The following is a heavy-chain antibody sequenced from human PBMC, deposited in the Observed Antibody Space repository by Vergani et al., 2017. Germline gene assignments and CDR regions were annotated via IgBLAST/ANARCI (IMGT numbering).Heavy chain of an antibody. CDR2: INSDGSST. CDR3: ARGYYGSGSYYNRAGY. CDR1: GFTFSSYW. Sequence: EVQLVESGGGLVQPGGSLRLSCAASGFTFSSYWMHWVRQAPGKGLVWVSRINSDGSSTSYADSVKGRFTISRDNAKNTLYLQMNSLRAEDTAVYYCARGYYGSGSYYNRAGYWGQGTLVTVSS. V-gene: IGHV3-74*01. D-gene: IGHD3-10*01. J-gene: IGHJ4*02.